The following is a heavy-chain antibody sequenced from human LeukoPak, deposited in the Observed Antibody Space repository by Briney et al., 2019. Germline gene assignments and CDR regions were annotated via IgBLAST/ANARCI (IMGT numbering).Heavy chain of an antibody. CDR2: ISSSGSTI. Sequence: PGGSLRLSCAASGFTFSSYEMNWVRQAPGKGLEWVSYISSSGSTIYYADSVKGRFTISRDNAKNSLYLQMNSLGADDTAVYYCAREGITMVRGGRYYYYMDVWGKGTTVTISS. V-gene: IGHV3-48*03. J-gene: IGHJ6*03. CDR3: AREGITMVRGGRYYYYMDV. CDR1: GFTFSSYE. D-gene: IGHD3-10*01.